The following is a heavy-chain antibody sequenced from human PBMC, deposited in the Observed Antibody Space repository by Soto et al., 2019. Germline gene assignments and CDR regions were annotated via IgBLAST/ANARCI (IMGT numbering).Heavy chain of an antibody. CDR1: GDSVSSYSAA. V-gene: IGHV6-1*01. CDR2: TYYRSRFFS. J-gene: IGHJ5*02. CDR3: VRDRYSSSGWFDP. D-gene: IGHD3-10*01. Sequence: SQTLSLTCAISGDSVSSYSAAWNWIRQPPSGGLEWLGRTYYRSRFFSDYAESVKSRIIINPDTSKNQFSLQLKSVTPEDTAVYYCVRDRYSSSGWFDPWGQGTPVTVPQ.